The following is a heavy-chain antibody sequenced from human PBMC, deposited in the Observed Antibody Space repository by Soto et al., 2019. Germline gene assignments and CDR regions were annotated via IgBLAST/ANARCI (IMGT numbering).Heavy chain of an antibody. J-gene: IGHJ4*02. Sequence: QVQLVQSGAEVKKPGASVKVSCKASGYTFTNYAMHWVRQAPGQRLEWMGWINAAIGNTKYSQKFQGSVTITRDTSANTAYMELSSLRSEDTAAYYCARRNVYGSGSYSFDYWGQGTLVTVSS. CDR3: ARRNVYGSGSYSFDY. D-gene: IGHD3-10*01. V-gene: IGHV1-3*01. CDR1: GYTFTNYA. CDR2: INAAIGNT.